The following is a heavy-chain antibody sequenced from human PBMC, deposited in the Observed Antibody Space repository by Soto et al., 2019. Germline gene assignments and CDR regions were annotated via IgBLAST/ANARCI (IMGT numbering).Heavy chain of an antibody. CDR1: GFTFSSYG. D-gene: IGHD2-2*01. Sequence: QVQLVESGGGVVQPGRSLRLSCAASGFTFSSYGMHWVRQAPGKGLEWVAVIWYDGSNKYYADSVKGRFAISRDNSKNTLYLQMNSLRAEDTAVYYCARGGETCISTSCYGDYWGQGTLVTVSS. CDR2: IWYDGSNK. V-gene: IGHV3-33*01. CDR3: ARGGETCISTSCYGDY. J-gene: IGHJ4*02.